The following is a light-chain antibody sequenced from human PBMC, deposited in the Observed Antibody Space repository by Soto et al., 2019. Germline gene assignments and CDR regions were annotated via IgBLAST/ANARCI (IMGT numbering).Light chain of an antibody. J-gene: IGKJ1*01. CDR3: QQYSNSRT. V-gene: IGKV3-20*01. CDR2: AAS. Sequence: EIVLTQSPGTLSLSPGERATLSCRASQTISNNFLAWYQQQPGQPPRLLIYAASTRATGIPDRFSASGSGTDFPLTISRLEPEDFAVYFCQQYSNSRTFGQGTKVEI. CDR1: QTISNNF.